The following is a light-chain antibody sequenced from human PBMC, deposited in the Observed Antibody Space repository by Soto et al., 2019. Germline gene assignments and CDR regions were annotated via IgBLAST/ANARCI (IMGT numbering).Light chain of an antibody. CDR2: KAS. J-gene: IGKJ1*01. CDR1: QSISSW. CDR3: QQYNSYSLTWT. Sequence: DIQMTQSPSTLSASVGDRVTITCRASQSISSWLAWYQQKPGKAPKLLIYKASSLESGVPSRFSGSGSGTEFTLTISSLQPDDFANYYCQQYNSYSLTWTFGQGTKVEIK. V-gene: IGKV1-5*03.